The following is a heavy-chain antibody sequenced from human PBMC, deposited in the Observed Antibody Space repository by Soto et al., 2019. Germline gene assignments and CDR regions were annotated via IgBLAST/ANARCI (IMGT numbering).Heavy chain of an antibody. CDR2: INHRGST. CDR1: GESFIGYY. CDR3: ARTDIVTTNWFDP. D-gene: IGHD5-12*01. Sequence: QVHLQQWGAGLLKPSETLSLTCAVYGESFIGYYWTWTRQPPGKGLEWIGEINHRGSTNYNPSLKSRVTISIDTSKNQFSLKLTSVTAADTSVYYWARTDIVTTNWFDPWGQGTLVTVSS. J-gene: IGHJ5*02. V-gene: IGHV4-34*02.